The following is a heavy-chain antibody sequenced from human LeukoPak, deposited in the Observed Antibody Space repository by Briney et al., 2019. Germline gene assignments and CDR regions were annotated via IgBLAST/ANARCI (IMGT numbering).Heavy chain of an antibody. CDR3: ARAYYYDSSGYYYFDY. CDR2: INHSGST. CDR1: GGSFSGYY. D-gene: IGHD3-22*01. Sequence: SETLSLTCAVYGGSFSGYYWSCIRQPPGKGLEWIGEINHSGSTNYNPSLKSRVTISVDTSKNQFSLKLSSVTAADTAVYYCARAYYYDSSGYYYFDYWGQGTLVTVSS. V-gene: IGHV4-34*01. J-gene: IGHJ4*02.